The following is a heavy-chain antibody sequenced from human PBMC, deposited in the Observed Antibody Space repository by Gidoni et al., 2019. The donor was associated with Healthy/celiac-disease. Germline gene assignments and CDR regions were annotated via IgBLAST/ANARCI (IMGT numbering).Heavy chain of an antibody. Sequence: QVQLQESGPGLVKPSQTLSLTCTFSGGSISSGGYYWSWIRQHPGKGLEWIGYIYYSGSTYYNPALKSRVTISVDTSKNQFSLKLSSVTAADTAVYYCARAPDYYDSSGYYYVGYYFDYWGQGTLVTVSS. D-gene: IGHD3-22*01. CDR3: ARAPDYYDSSGYYYVGYYFDY. CDR2: IYYSGST. J-gene: IGHJ4*02. V-gene: IGHV4-31*03. CDR1: GGSISSGGYY.